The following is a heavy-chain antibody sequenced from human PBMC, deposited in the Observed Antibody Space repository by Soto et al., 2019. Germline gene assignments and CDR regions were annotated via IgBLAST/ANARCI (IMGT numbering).Heavy chain of an antibody. CDR3: ARVPYNWNDVGYYYYGMDV. CDR2: IDWDDDK. Sequence: SGPTLVNPTQTLTLTCTFSGFSLSTSGMCVSWIRQPPGKALEWLALIDWDDDKYYSTSLKTRLTISKDTSKNQVVLTMTNMDSVDTATYYCARVPYNWNDVGYYYYGMDVWGQGTTVTVSS. V-gene: IGHV2-70*01. D-gene: IGHD1-1*01. J-gene: IGHJ6*02. CDR1: GFSLSTSGMC.